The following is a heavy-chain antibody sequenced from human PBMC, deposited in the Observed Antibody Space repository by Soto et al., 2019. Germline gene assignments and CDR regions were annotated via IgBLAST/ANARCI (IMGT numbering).Heavy chain of an antibody. CDR3: ASSDRSGFGFDY. CDR1: GYTFTSYG. Sequence: GASVKVSCKASGYTFTSYGISWMRQAPGQGLEWMGWISAYNGNTNYAQKLQGRVTMTTDTSTSTAYMELNSVTPEDTALYYCASSDRSGFGFDYWGQGTLVTVSS. J-gene: IGHJ4*02. CDR2: ISAYNGNT. V-gene: IGHV1-18*01. D-gene: IGHD3-22*01.